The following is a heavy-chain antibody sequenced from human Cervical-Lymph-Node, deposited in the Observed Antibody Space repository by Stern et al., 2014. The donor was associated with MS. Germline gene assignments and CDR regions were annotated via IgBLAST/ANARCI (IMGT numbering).Heavy chain of an antibody. J-gene: IGHJ5*02. V-gene: IGHV1-69*09. CDR1: GGTFSSSYA. CDR2: IIPIIGLA. D-gene: IGHD2-15*01. CDR3: ARGVVSNRAAATLHNLFDP. Sequence: QVQLVESEAEVKKPGSSMNVSCKTSGGTFSSSYAITWMRQAPGQGLEWMGRIIPIIGLANYAQKFQGRVTITADTSTSTTFMELSSLRSEDTAVYYCARGVVSNRAAATLHNLFDPWGQGTLVTVSS.